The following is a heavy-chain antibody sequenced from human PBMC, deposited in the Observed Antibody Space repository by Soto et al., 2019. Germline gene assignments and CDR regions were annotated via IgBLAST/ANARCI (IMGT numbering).Heavy chain of an antibody. J-gene: IGHJ3*02. CDR2: FDPEDGET. Sequence: ASLKVSCKVSGYTLTELSMHWVRQAPGKGLEWMGGFDPEDGETIYAQKFQGRVTMTEDTSTDTAYMELSSLRSEDTAVYYCATGKDVAKGDFDIWGQGTMVTVSS. V-gene: IGHV1-24*01. CDR3: ATGKDVAKGDFDI. D-gene: IGHD2-21*01. CDR1: GYTLTELS.